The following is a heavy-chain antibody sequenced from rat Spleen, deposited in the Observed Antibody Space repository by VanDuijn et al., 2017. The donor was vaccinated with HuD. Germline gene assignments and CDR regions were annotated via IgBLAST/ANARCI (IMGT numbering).Heavy chain of an antibody. Sequence: EVQLVGSDGGLVQPGRSLKLSCAASGFTSSDYYMAWVRQAPTKGLEWVATISFDGSSSYYRDSVKGRFTISRDNAKSSLYLQMDSLRSEDTATYYCSIDRRYYDDSYVMDAWGQGASVTVSS. CDR1: GFTSSDYY. V-gene: IGHV5-20*01. CDR2: ISFDGSSS. D-gene: IGHD1-12*02. CDR3: SIDRRYYDDSYVMDA. J-gene: IGHJ4*01.